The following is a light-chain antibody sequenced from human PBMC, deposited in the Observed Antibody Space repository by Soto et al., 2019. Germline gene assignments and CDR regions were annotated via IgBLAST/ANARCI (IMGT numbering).Light chain of an antibody. Sequence: EIVITQSPATLSVSPVERATLSCRASQTVRNNYLAWYQQKPGQAPRLLIYDASTRATGIPARFSGSESGTEFTLTISSLQSEDFAVYYCHHYHNWPMTFGQGTRLEI. CDR3: HHYHNWPMT. J-gene: IGKJ5*01. CDR1: QTVRNN. V-gene: IGKV3-15*01. CDR2: DAS.